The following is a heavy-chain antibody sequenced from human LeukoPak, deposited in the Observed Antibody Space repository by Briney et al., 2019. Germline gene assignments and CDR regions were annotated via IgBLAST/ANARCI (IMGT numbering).Heavy chain of an antibody. Sequence: GGSLRLPCAASGFTVSSNYMSWVRQAPGKGLEWVSVIYSGGSTYYADSVKGRFTISRDNSKNTLYLQMNSLRAEDTAVYYCARDSRDDYGDYVGFDYWGQGTLVTVSS. J-gene: IGHJ4*02. CDR3: ARDSRDDYGDYVGFDY. V-gene: IGHV3-66*01. CDR2: IYSGGST. CDR1: GFTVSSNY. D-gene: IGHD4-17*01.